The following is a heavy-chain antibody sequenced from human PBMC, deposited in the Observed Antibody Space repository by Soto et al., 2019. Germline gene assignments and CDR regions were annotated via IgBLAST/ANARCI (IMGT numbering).Heavy chain of an antibody. D-gene: IGHD4-4*01. CDR2: IIPIIGII. CDR3: AGDPDSHYNDSHASSYP. J-gene: IGHJ5*02. Sequence: QVQLVQSGAEVKKPGSSVKVSCEASGGTFSTYTITWVRQAPGQGLEWMGRIIPIIGIINYAQKFQGRVTISGEXFXGSXYMELTGLRSDDTAVYYCAGDPDSHYNDSHASSYPWGQGTLVTVSS. CDR1: GGTFSTYT. V-gene: IGHV1-69*08.